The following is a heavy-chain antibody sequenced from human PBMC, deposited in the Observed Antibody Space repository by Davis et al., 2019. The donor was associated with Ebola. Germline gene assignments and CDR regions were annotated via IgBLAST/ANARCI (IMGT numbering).Heavy chain of an antibody. V-gene: IGHV3-21*01. CDR1: RFTFSSYS. D-gene: IGHD2-2*02. J-gene: IGHJ6*02. Sequence: GGSLRLSCAASRFTFSSYSMNWVRQTPGKGLEWVSSISSSGSYIYYADSVKGRCTISRDNAKNSLYLQMNSLRAEDTAVYYCARDLYSGSWNYYGMDVWGQGTTVTVSS. CDR3: ARDLYSGSWNYYGMDV. CDR2: ISSSGSYI.